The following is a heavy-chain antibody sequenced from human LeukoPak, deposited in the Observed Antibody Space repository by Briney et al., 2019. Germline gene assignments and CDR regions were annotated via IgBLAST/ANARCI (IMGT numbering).Heavy chain of an antibody. CDR3: ARESGYDFDY. V-gene: IGHV3-7*01. D-gene: IGHD5-12*01. CDR1: GFTFSRYG. CDR2: IKYDGSEE. J-gene: IGHJ4*02. Sequence: GGSLRLSCAASGFTFSRYGIHWVRQAPGKGLEGVADIKYDGSEEFYVDSVEGRFTISRDNAKNSLYLQMNSLRAEDTAVYYCARESGYDFDYWGQGTLVTVSS.